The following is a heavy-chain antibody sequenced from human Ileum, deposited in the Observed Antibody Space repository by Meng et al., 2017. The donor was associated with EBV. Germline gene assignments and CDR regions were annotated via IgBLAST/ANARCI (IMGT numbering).Heavy chain of an antibody. D-gene: IGHD3-3*01. CDR3: AKEGGTMWFDS. CDR1: GFTFDDYS. CDR2: LNWNGDNT. Sequence: HLVELGGVVVHLGESLRLSCDASGFTFDDYSMHWVRQAPGKGLEWVSLLNWNGDNTYYADSVKGRFTISRDNSKNSLYLQMDSLRIEDTAFYFCAKEGGTMWFDSWGQGTLVTVSS. V-gene: IGHV3-43*01. J-gene: IGHJ5*01.